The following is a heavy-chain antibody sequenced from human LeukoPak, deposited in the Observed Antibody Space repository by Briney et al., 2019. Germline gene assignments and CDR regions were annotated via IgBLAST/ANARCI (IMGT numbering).Heavy chain of an antibody. V-gene: IGHV4-34*01. CDR3: ARALGGGYNYWGY. Sequence: GSLRLSCAASGFTFSSHAMSWIRQPPGKGLEWIGEINHSGSTNYNPSLKSRVTISVDTSKNQFSLKLSSVTAADTAVYYCARALGGGYNYWGYWGQGTLVTVSS. J-gene: IGHJ4*02. CDR1: GFTFSSHA. CDR2: INHSGST. D-gene: IGHD5-24*01.